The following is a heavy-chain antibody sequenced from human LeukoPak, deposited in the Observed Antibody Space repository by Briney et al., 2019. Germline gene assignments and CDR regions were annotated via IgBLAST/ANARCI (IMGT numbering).Heavy chain of an antibody. V-gene: IGHV5-51*01. CDR1: GYSFTSSW. Sequence: GESLKTSCQASGYSFTSSWIGWPRKFPGKGLSGMAIINPGDSDTRYSPSFQGQVTISADKSISTVYLQWGSLKASDTAMYYCARQPGAGWFDPWGQGTLVTVSS. D-gene: IGHD3-10*01. J-gene: IGHJ5*02. CDR2: INPGDSDT. CDR3: ARQPGAGWFDP.